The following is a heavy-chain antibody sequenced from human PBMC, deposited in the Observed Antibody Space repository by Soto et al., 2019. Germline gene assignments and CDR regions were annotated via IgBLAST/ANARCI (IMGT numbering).Heavy chain of an antibody. Sequence: GGSLRLSCAASGFTFSSYGMHWVRQAPGKGLEWVAVIWYDGSNKYYADSVKGRFTISRDNSKNTLYLQMNSLRAEDTAVYYCARLYYYDSSGPGAFDYWGQGTLVAVSS. J-gene: IGHJ4*02. V-gene: IGHV3-33*01. CDR2: IWYDGSNK. CDR1: GFTFSSYG. CDR3: ARLYYYDSSGPGAFDY. D-gene: IGHD3-22*01.